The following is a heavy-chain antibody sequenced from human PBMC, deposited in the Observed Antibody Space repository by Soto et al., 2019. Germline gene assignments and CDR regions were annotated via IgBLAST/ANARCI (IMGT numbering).Heavy chain of an antibody. Sequence: GGSLRLSCAASGFTFSSYAMHWVRQAPGKGLEWVAVISYDGSNKYYADSVKGRFTISRDNSKNTLYLQMNSLRAEDTAVYYCASRPYYDSSALGGDYWGQGTLVTVSS. D-gene: IGHD3-22*01. J-gene: IGHJ4*02. CDR3: ASRPYYDSSALGGDY. CDR1: GFTFSSYA. CDR2: ISYDGSNK. V-gene: IGHV3-30-3*01.